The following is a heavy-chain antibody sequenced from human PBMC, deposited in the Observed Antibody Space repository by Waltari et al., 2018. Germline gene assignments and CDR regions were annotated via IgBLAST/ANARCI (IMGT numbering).Heavy chain of an antibody. Sequence: QLQLQESGPGLVKPSETLSLTCTVSGGSISSSSYYWGWIRQPPGKGLEWIGSIYYSGSTYYNPSLKSRVTISVDTSKNQFSLKLSSVTAADTAVYYCAGSRVVVVVAATHFQHWGQGTLVTVSS. D-gene: IGHD2-15*01. CDR2: IYYSGST. CDR1: GGSISSSSYY. J-gene: IGHJ1*01. CDR3: AGSRVVVVVAATHFQH. V-gene: IGHV4-39*07.